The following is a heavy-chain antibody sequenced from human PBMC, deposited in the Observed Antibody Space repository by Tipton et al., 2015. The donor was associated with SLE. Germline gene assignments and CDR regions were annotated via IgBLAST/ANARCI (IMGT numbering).Heavy chain of an antibody. J-gene: IGHJ6*02. CDR3: VRYMTKVTPYNYYGLDV. Sequence: TLSLTCTVSGGSISTYYWSWIRQPPGKGLEWIGYVHNSGSSNYNPSPKSRVAFSVDTSKNQVSLKLTSVTAADTALYYCVRYMTKVTPYNYYGLDVWGQGTTVIVSS. V-gene: IGHV4-59*08. CDR2: VHNSGSS. CDR1: GGSISTYY. D-gene: IGHD4-17*01.